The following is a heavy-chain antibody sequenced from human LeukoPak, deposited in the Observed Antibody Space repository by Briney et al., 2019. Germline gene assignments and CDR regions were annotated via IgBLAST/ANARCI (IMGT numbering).Heavy chain of an antibody. J-gene: IGHJ4*02. Sequence: ASVKVSCKASGGTFSSYAISWVRQAPGQGLEWMGGIIPIFGTANYAQKFQGRVTITTDESTSTAYMELSSLRSEDTAVYYCASGDSSGYYPKYYFDYWGQGTLVTVSS. CDR2: IIPIFGTA. V-gene: IGHV1-69*05. CDR1: GGTFSSYA. D-gene: IGHD3-22*01. CDR3: ASGDSSGYYPKYYFDY.